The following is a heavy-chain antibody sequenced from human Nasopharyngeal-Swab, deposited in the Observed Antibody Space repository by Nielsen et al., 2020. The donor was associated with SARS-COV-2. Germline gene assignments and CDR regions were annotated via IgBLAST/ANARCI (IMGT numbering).Heavy chain of an antibody. Sequence: GGSLRLSCAASGFTVSSNYMSWVRQAPGKGLEWVSVIYSGGSTYYADSVKGRFTISRDNSKNTLYLQMNSLRAEDTAVYYCAREGDGYNSPHTNFYWGQGTLVTVSS. J-gene: IGHJ4*02. CDR2: IYSGGST. D-gene: IGHD5-24*01. CDR3: AREGDGYNSPHTNFY. V-gene: IGHV3-53*01. CDR1: GFTVSSNY.